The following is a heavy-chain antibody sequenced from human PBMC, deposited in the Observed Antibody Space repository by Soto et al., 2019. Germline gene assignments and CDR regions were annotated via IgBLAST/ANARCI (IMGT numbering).Heavy chain of an antibody. V-gene: IGHV3-53*04. CDR1: GFTFSSYS. CDR3: ARDRGGYCSGGSCYPGNYMDV. CDR2: IYSGGST. J-gene: IGHJ6*03. Sequence: PGGSLRLSCAASGFTFSSYSMNWVRQAPGKGLEWVSVIYSGGSTYYADSVKGRFTISRHNSKNTLYLQMNSLRAEDTAVYYCARDRGGYCSGGSCYPGNYMDVWGKGTTVTVSS. D-gene: IGHD2-15*01.